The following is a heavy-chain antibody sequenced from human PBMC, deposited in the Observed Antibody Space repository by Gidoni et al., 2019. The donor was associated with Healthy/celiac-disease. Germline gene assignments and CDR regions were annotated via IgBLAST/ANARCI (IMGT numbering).Heavy chain of an antibody. CDR2: IRSRANSYAT. CDR1: GFTFSGSA. J-gene: IGHJ6*02. D-gene: IGHD1-26*01. Sequence: ELQLVESGGGLVQPGGSLKLSCAASGFTFSGSAMHWVRQASGKGLEWVGRIRSRANSYATAYAASVKGRFTISRDDSKNTAYLQMNSLKTEDTAVYYCTRHPPMEAKGMDVWGQGTTVTVSS. CDR3: TRHPPMEAKGMDV. V-gene: IGHV3-73*01.